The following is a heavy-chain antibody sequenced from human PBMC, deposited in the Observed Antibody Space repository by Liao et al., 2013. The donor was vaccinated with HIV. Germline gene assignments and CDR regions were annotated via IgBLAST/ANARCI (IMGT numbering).Heavy chain of an antibody. D-gene: IGHD2-15*01. Sequence: HVQLEESGPGLVKPSGTLSLSCSVSGGSISSYFWNWIRQPAGKGLEWIGRVSRTGNSNYNPSLRGRVTLSLDSSKNQFSLKLTSVTAADTAVYFCARRYQKPMVAATQGGFDIWGQGTMVTVSS. V-gene: IGHV4-4*07. J-gene: IGHJ3*02. CDR3: ARRYQKPMVAATQGGFDI. CDR1: GGSISSYF. CDR2: VSRTGNS.